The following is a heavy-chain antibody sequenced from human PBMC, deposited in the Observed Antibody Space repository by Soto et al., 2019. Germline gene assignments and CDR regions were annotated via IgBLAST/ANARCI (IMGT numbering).Heavy chain of an antibody. CDR3: ARDRMWEQLPLDSFDP. D-gene: IGHD1-26*01. CDR2: IWYDETNK. Sequence: QVQLVESGGGVVQPGRSLRLSCAASGFTFSRYGMHWGRQAPGKGLEWVAVIWYDETNKYYADSVEGRFTISRDNSKNALYLQMNSLRAEDTAVYYCARDRMWEQLPLDSFDPWGQWTMVTVSS. CDR1: GFTFSRYG. J-gene: IGHJ3*01. V-gene: IGHV3-33*01.